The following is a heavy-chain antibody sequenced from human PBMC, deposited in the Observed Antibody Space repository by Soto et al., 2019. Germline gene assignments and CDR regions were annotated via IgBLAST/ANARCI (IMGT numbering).Heavy chain of an antibody. CDR2: INPNSGGT. J-gene: IGHJ4*02. D-gene: IGHD2-15*01. V-gene: IGHV1-2*04. Sequence: ASVKVSCKASGYTFTGYYMHWVRQAPGQGLEWMGWINPNSGGTNYAQKFQGWVTMTRDTSISTAYMELSRLRSDDTAVYYCARAMNLESCSGGSCYSTSLFFDYWGQGILVTVSS. CDR1: GYTFTGYY. CDR3: ARAMNLESCSGGSCYSTSLFFDY.